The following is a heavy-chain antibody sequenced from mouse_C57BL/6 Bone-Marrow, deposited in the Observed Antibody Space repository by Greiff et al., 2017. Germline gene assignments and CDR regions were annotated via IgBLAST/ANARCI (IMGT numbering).Heavy chain of an antibody. V-gene: IGHV1-18*01. CDR2: INPNNGGT. J-gene: IGHJ4*01. Sequence: VQLKESGPELVKPGASVKIPCKASGYTFTDYNMDWVKQSHGKSLEWIGDINPNNGGTIYNQKFKGKATLTVDKSSSTAYMELRSLTSEDTAVYYCARRDYDGYYAMDYWGQGTSVTVSS. CDR1: GYTFTDYN. CDR3: ARRDYDGYYAMDY. D-gene: IGHD2-4*01.